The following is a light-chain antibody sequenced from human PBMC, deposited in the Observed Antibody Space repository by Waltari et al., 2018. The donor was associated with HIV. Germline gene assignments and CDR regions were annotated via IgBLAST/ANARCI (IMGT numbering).Light chain of an antibody. CDR1: QTVSNY. CDR2: DAS. Sequence: EIVLTQSPATLSLSPGETAPLSCRSSQTVSNYLAWYQQKPGQAPRLLICDASNRATDIPARCSGSGSGTDLSLASSRLEPEDFAVYYCQQRSRWTIPFGQGTRLEI. CDR3: QQRSRWTIP. V-gene: IGKV3-11*01. J-gene: IGKJ5*01.